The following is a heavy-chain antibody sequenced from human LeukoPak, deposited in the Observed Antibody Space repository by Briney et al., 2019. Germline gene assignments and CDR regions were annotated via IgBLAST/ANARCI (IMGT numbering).Heavy chain of an antibody. CDR1: GYTFTSYD. CDR2: MNPNSGNT. J-gene: IGHJ5*02. D-gene: IGHD6-13*01. Sequence: ASVKVSCKASGYTFTSYDINWVRQATGQGLEWMGWMNPNSGNTGYAQKFQGRVTITRNTSISTAYMELSSLRSEDTAVYYCARSRVGSSWYLKGFDPWGQGTLVTVSS. CDR3: ARSRVGSSWYLKGFDP. V-gene: IGHV1-8*03.